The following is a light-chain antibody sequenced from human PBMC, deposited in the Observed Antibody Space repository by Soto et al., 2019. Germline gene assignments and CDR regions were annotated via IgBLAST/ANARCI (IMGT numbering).Light chain of an antibody. V-gene: IGKV3-15*01. J-gene: IGKJ2*03. CDR2: DAS. CDR3: QQYNNWPPYS. CDR1: QSVNSY. Sequence: ETVMTQSPATLSVSPGERATLSCRASQSVNSYLAWYQQKPGQAPRLLIYDASTRATGIPARFSGSGSGTEFTLTISSRQSEDFAVYYCQQYNNWPPYSFGQGTKLEIK.